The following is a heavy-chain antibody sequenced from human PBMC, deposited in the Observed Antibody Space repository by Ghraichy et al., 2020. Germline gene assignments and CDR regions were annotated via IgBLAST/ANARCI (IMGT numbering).Heavy chain of an antibody. CDR3: AKERDTSGYYSFRGDYYGMDV. J-gene: IGHJ6*02. CDR1: GFTFSKYG. D-gene: IGHD3-22*01. Sequence: GESLNISCAASGFTFSKYGMHWVRQAPGQGLEWVAVISYDGSNKYYADSGRFTISRDNSKNTLYLQMNFLRVEDTAVYYCAKERDTSGYYSFRGDYYGMDVWGQGTTVTVSS. CDR2: ISYDGSNK. V-gene: IGHV3-30*18.